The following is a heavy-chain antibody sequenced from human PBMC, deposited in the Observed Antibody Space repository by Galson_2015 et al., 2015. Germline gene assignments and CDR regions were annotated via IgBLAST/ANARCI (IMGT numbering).Heavy chain of an antibody. CDR2: IIPLFGTA. D-gene: IGHD3-16*01. V-gene: IGHV1-69*06. J-gene: IGHJ4*02. CDR3: AREMGEHAVQYFVY. CDR1: GGILSNSA. Sequence: SVKVSCKASGGILSNSALSWVRQAPGQGLEWMGGIIPLFGTAKYAQKFQGRVTITADKSTSTAYMELRSLTSEDTAVYYCAREMGEHAVQYFVYGGQGTPVSVPS.